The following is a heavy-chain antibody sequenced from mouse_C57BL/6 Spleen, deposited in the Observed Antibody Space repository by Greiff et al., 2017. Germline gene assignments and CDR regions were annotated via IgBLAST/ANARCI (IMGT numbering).Heavy chain of an antibody. Sequence: EVQLQQSGPGLVKPSQSLSLTCSVTGYSITSGYYWNWIRQFPGNKLEWMGYISYDGSNKYNPSLKNRISITRDTSKNQFFLKLNSVTTEDTATYYCASYGSRIYAMDYWGQGTSVTVSS. D-gene: IGHD1-1*01. CDR3: ASYGSRIYAMDY. CDR1: GYSITSGYY. V-gene: IGHV3-6*01. CDR2: ISYDGSN. J-gene: IGHJ4*01.